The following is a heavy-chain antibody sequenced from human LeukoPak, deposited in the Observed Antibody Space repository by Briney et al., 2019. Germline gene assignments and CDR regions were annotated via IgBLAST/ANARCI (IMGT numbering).Heavy chain of an antibody. D-gene: IGHD4-23*01. CDR3: AKDGLFQSDYGGNSHFDY. V-gene: IGHV3-30*18. Sequence: GGSLRLSCAASGFTFSSYGMHWVRQAPGKGLEWVAVISYDGSNKYYADSVKGRFTISRDNSKNTLYLQMNSLRAEDTAVYYCAKDGLFQSDYGGNSHFDYWGQGTLVTVSS. CDR2: ISYDGSNK. CDR1: GFTFSSYG. J-gene: IGHJ4*02.